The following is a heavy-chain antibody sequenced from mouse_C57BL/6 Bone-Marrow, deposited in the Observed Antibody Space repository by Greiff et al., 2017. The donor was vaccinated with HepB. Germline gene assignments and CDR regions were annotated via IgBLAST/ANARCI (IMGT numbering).Heavy chain of an antibody. J-gene: IGHJ3*01. V-gene: IGHV5-12*01. D-gene: IGHD1-1*01. CDR1: GFTFSDYY. CDR3: ARHHYGSSTWFAY. Sequence: DVMLVESGGGLVQPGGSLKLSCAASGFTFSDYYMYWVRQTPEKRLEWVAYISNGGGSTYYPDTVKGRFTISRDNAKNTLYLQMSRLKSEDTAMYYCARHHYGSSTWFAYWGQGTLVTVSA. CDR2: ISNGGGST.